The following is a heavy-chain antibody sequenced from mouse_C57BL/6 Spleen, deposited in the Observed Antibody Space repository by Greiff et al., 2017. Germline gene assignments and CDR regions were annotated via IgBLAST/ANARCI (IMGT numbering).Heavy chain of an antibody. Sequence: VKLQQSGPELVKPGASVKISCKASGYTFTDYYMNWVQQSHGKSLEWIGDINPNNGGTSYNQKFKGKATLTVDKSSSTAYMERRSLTSEDSAVYYCATYYSNSFDDWGQGTTRTVSS. CDR1: GYTFTDYY. V-gene: IGHV1-26*01. CDR2: INPNNGGT. J-gene: IGHJ2*01. D-gene: IGHD2-5*01. CDR3: ATYYSNSFDD.